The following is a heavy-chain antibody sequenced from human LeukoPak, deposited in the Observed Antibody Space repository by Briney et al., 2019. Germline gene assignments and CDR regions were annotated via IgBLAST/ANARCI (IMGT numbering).Heavy chain of an antibody. CDR2: ISAYNGNT. CDR3: ARDRLVLLWFGELLPPDY. J-gene: IGHJ4*02. V-gene: IGHV1-18*01. CDR1: GYTFTSYG. Sequence: GASVKVSCKASGYTFTSYGISWVRQAPGQGLEWMGWISAYNGNTNYAQKLQGRVTMTTDTSTSTAYMELRSLRSDDTAVYYCARDRLVLLWFGELLPPDYWGQGTLVTVSS. D-gene: IGHD3-10*01.